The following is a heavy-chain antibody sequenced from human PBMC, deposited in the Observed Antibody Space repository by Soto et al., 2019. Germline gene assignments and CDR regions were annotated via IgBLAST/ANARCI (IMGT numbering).Heavy chain of an antibody. D-gene: IGHD3-16*01. V-gene: IGHV3-74*01. CDR1: GFSFTDYW. Sequence: EVQLVESGGNLVRPGGSLRLSCAASGFSFTDYWMHWVRQAPGKGLVWISHVHSNGAITSYADSVKGRFTISRDNTKNTVYLQMNSLRAEDPAVYYCARGGVGSLDCWGQGTMVTVSS. CDR2: VHSNGAIT. J-gene: IGHJ3*01. CDR3: ARGGVGSLDC.